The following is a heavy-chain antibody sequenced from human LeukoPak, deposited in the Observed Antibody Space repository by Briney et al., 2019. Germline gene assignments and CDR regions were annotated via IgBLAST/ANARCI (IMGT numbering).Heavy chain of an antibody. CDR1: GGSFSGYY. J-gene: IGHJ5*02. CDR2: INHSGST. D-gene: IGHD6-13*01. V-gene: IGHV4-34*01. Sequence: SETLSLTCAVYGGSFSGYYWSWIRQPPGKGLEWIGEINHSGSTNHNPSLKSRVTISVDTSKNQFSLKLSSVTAADTAVYYCASMRAYSSSWYSRRWFDPWGQGTLVTVSS. CDR3: ASMRAYSSSWYSRRWFDP.